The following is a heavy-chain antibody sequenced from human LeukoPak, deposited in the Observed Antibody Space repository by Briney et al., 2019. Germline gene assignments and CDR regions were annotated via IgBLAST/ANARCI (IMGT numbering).Heavy chain of an antibody. V-gene: IGHV4-4*02. J-gene: IGHJ4*02. D-gene: IGHD4-17*01. CDR2: VFYSGST. Sequence: PSETLSLTCAVSGSSISSSTWWPWVRQPPGKGLEWIGEVFYSGSTNSNPSLKSRLTMSVDESKHEFSLKLTSVTAADTSVYYCAREGGPGGDYGSIDSWGQGTLVTVSS. CDR3: AREGGPGGDYGSIDS. CDR1: GSSISSSTW.